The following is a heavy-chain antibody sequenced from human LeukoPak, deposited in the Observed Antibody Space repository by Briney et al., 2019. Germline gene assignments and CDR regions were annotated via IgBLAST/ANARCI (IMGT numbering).Heavy chain of an antibody. D-gene: IGHD4-17*01. CDR1: GYAFTSYG. CDR2: ISAYNGNT. V-gene: IGHV1-18*01. CDR3: ARDGYGDWPFDY. Sequence: GASVTVSCTASGYAFTSYGISWVRQAPGQGLEWMGWISAYNGNTNYAQKLQGRVTMTTDTSTSTAYMELRSLRSDDTAVYYCARDGYGDWPFDYWGQGTLVTVSS. J-gene: IGHJ4*02.